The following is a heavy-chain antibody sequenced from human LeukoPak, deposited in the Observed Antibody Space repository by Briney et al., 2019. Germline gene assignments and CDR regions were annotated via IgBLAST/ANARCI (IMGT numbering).Heavy chain of an antibody. V-gene: IGHV3-48*03. D-gene: IGHD6-13*01. J-gene: IGHJ4*02. Sequence: GGSLRLSCAASGFIFNNYEMNWVRRAPGKGLEWVSSISGSGSPMYYADSVKGRFIISRDNAKDSVSLQMNSLRAEDTAVYFCARDRGISAGSDFDYWGQGTLVTVSS. CDR3: ARDRGISAGSDFDY. CDR2: ISGSGSPM. CDR1: GFIFNNYE.